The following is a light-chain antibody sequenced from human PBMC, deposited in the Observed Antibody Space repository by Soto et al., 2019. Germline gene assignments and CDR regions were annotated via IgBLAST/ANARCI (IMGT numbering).Light chain of an antibody. CDR1: QSVSSSH. J-gene: IGKJ1*01. Sequence: ELVLTQSPGTLSLSPGERATLSCRASQSVSSSHLAWYQQKPGQAPSLLIFGASSRATGIPERFGGSGSGTDFTLTISALETEDFAVYFCQQYGSSPRPFGQGTKVEIK. CDR2: GAS. V-gene: IGKV3-20*01. CDR3: QQYGSSPRP.